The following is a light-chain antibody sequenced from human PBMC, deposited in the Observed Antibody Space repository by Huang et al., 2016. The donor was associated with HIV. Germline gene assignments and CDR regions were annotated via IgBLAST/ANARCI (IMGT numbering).Light chain of an antibody. V-gene: IGKV1-5*03. J-gene: IGKJ1*01. CDR1: QGIGTW. CDR3: HQYNSHSRT. Sequence: DIQVTQSPSTLSASVGDRVTITCRASQGIGTWLALYQQKPGKAPKLLIYGASSLESGGPSRFSGSGSGTAFTLTISSLQPEDFATYYCHQYNSHSRTFGQGTKVEIK. CDR2: GAS.